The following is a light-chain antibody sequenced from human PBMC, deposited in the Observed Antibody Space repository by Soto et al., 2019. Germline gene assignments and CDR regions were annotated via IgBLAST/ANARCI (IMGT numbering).Light chain of an antibody. CDR3: SSYTDSSNYV. CDR2: QVT. V-gene: IGLV2-14*01. J-gene: IGLJ1*01. Sequence: QSVLTQPASVSGSPGQSFTISCTGTSXDLAIYNYVSWYQQQPGKAPKLMIYQVTNRPSGVSNRFSGSRSGNTASLTISGLQAEDEADYYCSSYTDSSNYVFGTGTKVTVL. CDR1: SXDLAIYNY.